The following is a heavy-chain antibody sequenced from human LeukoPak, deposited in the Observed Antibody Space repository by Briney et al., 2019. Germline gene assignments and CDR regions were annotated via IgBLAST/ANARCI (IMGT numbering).Heavy chain of an antibody. CDR3: ARSYSNFLGEYYYYYMDV. CDR2: VYFTGRT. CDR1: GGSITGYY. Sequence: PSETLSLTCTVSGGSITGYYWSWIRQPPGRGLEWIAYVYFTGRTLYNPSLESRVTISVDTSKTQFSLRLTSVTAADTAVYYCARSYSNFLGEYYYYYMDVWGKGTTVTVSS. V-gene: IGHV4-59*08. J-gene: IGHJ6*03. D-gene: IGHD4-11*01.